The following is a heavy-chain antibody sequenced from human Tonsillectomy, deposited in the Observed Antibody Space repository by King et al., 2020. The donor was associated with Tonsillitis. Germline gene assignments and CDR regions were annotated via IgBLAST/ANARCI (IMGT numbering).Heavy chain of an antibody. CDR1: GFTFSSYA. D-gene: IGHD6-6*01. CDR3: AKHFSSSSWLFFDN. V-gene: IGHV3-23*04. J-gene: IGHJ4*02. Sequence: VQLVESGGGLVQPGGSLRLSCAASGFTFSSYAMSWVRQAPGKGLEGVSGFSGSGGDIYYANSVRGRFTIARDNSKNTVYLQMTSLRAEDTAVYYCAKHFSSSSWLFFDNWGQGNLVTVSS. CDR2: FSGSGGDI.